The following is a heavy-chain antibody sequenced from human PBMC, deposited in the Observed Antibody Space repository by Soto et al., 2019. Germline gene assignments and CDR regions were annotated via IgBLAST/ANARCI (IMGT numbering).Heavy chain of an antibody. CDR2: IYHSGST. D-gene: IGHD1-7*01. J-gene: IGHJ6*02. V-gene: IGHV4-4*02. Sequence: SETLSLTCAVSGGSISSSNWWSGVRQPPGKGLEWIGEIYHSGSTNYNPSLKSRVTISVDKSKNQFSLKLSSVTAADTAVYYCARLTGTTPYYYYGMDVWGQGTTVTVSS. CDR1: GGSISSSNW. CDR3: ARLTGTTPYYYYGMDV.